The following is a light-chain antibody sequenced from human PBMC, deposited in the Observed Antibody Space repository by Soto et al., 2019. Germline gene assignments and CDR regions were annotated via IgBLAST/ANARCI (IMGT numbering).Light chain of an antibody. CDR2: DAS. V-gene: IGKV1-5*01. Sequence: DIPMTQSPSTLSASVGDRVTITCRASQSISRYLAWYQQKPGKAPKLLIYDASSLESGVPSRFSGSGSGTEFTLTIGSLQPDDFAPYYCQQYNTDSPTFGQGTKVEIK. CDR3: QQYNTDSPT. CDR1: QSISRY. J-gene: IGKJ1*01.